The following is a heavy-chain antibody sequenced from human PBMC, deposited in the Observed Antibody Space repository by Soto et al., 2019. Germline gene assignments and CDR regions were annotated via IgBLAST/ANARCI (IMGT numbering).Heavy chain of an antibody. CDR2: ISGSGGST. D-gene: IGHD6-13*01. CDR3: AKDLKQHASLNFDY. Sequence: EVQLLESGGGLVQPGGSLSLSCAASGFTFSSNALSWVRQAPGRGLKWVSAISGSGGSTYYADSVKGRFTISRDNSKNTLYLQMNSLRAEDTAVYYCAKDLKQHASLNFDYWGQGTLVTVSS. CDR1: GFTFSSNA. J-gene: IGHJ4*02. V-gene: IGHV3-23*01.